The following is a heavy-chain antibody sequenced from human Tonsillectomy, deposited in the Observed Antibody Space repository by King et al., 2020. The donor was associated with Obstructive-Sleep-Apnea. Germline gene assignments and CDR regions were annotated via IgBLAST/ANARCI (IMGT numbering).Heavy chain of an antibody. V-gene: IGHV1-8*01. CDR2: INPNSGNT. CDR3: VRGHCSGGSCYSFDY. Sequence: VQLVQSGAEVKKPGASVKVSCKASGYIFTSYDINWVRQASGQGLEWRGWINPNSGNTGYEQRFQGRGTMTRETSISTAFMELSSLRSEDTAVYYCVRGHCSGGSCYSFDYWGRGNLVTVSS. J-gene: IGHJ4*02. D-gene: IGHD2-15*01. CDR1: GYIFTSYD.